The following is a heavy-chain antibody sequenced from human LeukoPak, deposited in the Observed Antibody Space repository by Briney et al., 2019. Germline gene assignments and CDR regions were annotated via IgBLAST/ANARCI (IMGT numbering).Heavy chain of an antibody. CDR2: IYSGGPT. J-gene: IGHJ5*02. CDR1: GFSVSGTY. Sequence: QPGGSLRLSCAASGFSVSGTYMSWVRQAPGKGLEWVSIIYSGGPTHYADSVKDRFSISRDISKNTVSLQMNSLRVEDTAVYYCARGLQAGNYFDPWGQGTLVTVSS. V-gene: IGHV3-53*01. D-gene: IGHD2-21*01. CDR3: ARGLQAGNYFDP.